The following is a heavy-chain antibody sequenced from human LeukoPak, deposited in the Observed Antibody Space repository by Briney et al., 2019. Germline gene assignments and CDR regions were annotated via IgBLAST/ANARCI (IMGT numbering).Heavy chain of an antibody. J-gene: IGHJ4*02. Sequence: GGSLRLSCAASGFTFSSYWMSWVRQAPGKGLEWVANMNQDGSEKYNVDSVKGRFTISRDNAKNSLYLQMNNLRAEDTAVYYCTRGGELLRPADYWGQGTLVTVSS. CDR1: GFTFSSYW. CDR3: TRGGELLRPADY. D-gene: IGHD1-26*01. CDR2: MNQDGSEK. V-gene: IGHV3-7*01.